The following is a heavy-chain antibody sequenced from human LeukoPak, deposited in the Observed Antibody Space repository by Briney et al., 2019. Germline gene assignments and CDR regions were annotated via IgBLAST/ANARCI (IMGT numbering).Heavy chain of an antibody. D-gene: IGHD2-15*01. V-gene: IGHV1-2*02. Sequence: ASVKVSCKASGYTFSDYYMHWVRQAPGQGLEWMGWINPDSGGTNYAQKFQGRVSMTRDTSISTAYMELSRLRSDDTALYYCAREGFCRGGNCPVAYWGQGTLVTVSS. CDR1: GYTFSDYY. CDR3: AREGFCRGGNCPVAY. J-gene: IGHJ4*02. CDR2: INPDSGGT.